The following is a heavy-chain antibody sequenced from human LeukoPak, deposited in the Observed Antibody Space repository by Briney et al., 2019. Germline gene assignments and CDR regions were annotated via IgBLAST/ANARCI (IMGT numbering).Heavy chain of an antibody. D-gene: IGHD5-24*01. V-gene: IGHV3-23*01. CDR3: AEGYNYFDY. J-gene: IGHJ4*02. Sequence: PGGSLRLSCAASGFTFSSYAMSWVRQAPGRGLEWVSSINSSGGRTYYADSVKGRFTISRDNSKNSLYLQMNSLRAEDTAVYYCAEGYNYFDYWGQGTLVTVSS. CDR1: GFTFSSYA. CDR2: INSSGGRT.